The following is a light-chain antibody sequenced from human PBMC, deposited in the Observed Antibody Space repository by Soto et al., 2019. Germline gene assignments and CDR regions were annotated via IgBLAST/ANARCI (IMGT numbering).Light chain of an antibody. V-gene: IGLV1-44*01. Sequence: QSVLTQPPSASGIPGQRVTISCSGSRSNIGSNNVNWYQQLPGTAPRLLTFNNHLRPSGVPDRFSGSKSGTSPSLAISGLQSEDEGDYYCAAWDDSMDGYVFGSGTKVNV. CDR3: AAWDDSMDGYV. CDR2: NNH. CDR1: RSNIGSNN. J-gene: IGLJ1*01.